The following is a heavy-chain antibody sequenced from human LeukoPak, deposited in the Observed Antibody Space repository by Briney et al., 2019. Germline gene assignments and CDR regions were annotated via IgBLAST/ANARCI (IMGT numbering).Heavy chain of an antibody. CDR3: AWGRAPYFDY. CDR1: GGSISIYY. D-gene: IGHD3-16*01. CDR2: IYYSEST. Sequence: SETLSLTCTVSGGSISIYYWSSVRQPPGKGLEWIGYIYYSESTNYNPSLKSRVTISVDTSKNQFSLKLSSVTAADTAVYYCAWGRAPYFDYWGQGTLVTVSS. V-gene: IGHV4-59*01. J-gene: IGHJ4*02.